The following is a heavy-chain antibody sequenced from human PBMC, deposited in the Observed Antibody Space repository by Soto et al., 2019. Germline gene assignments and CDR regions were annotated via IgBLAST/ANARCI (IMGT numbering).Heavy chain of an antibody. D-gene: IGHD2-15*01. CDR3: AKDRHCSGGSCYVHFDY. J-gene: IGHJ4*02. V-gene: IGHV3-23*01. CDR1: GFTFSSYA. Sequence: GGSLRLSCAASGFTFSSYAMSWVRQAPGKGLEWVSAISGSGGSTYYADSVKGRFTISRDNSKNTLYLQMNSLRAEDTAVYYCAKDRHCSGGSCYVHFDYWGQGTLVTVSS. CDR2: ISGSGGST.